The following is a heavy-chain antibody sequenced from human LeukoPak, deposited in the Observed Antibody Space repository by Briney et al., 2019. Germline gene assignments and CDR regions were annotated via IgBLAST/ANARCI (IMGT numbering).Heavy chain of an antibody. CDR3: VKQYVDI. J-gene: IGHJ5*02. CDR2: ISYDGSNK. V-gene: IGHV3-30-3*02. Sequence: GGSLRLSCAASGFTFSSYAMHWVRQAPGKGLEWVAVISYDGSNKYYADSVKGRFTISRDNSRDTLYLQMNSLRDEDTAVYYCVKQYVDIWGQGTLVIVSS. CDR1: GFTFSSYA.